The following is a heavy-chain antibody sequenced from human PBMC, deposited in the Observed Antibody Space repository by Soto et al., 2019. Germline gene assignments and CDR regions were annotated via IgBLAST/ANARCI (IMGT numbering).Heavy chain of an antibody. J-gene: IGHJ6*03. CDR2: IYYSGST. CDR3: ARSTGYCSSTSCYLEDYYYYYMDV. CDR1: GGSFSGYY. V-gene: IGHV4-59*01. Sequence: SETLSLTCAVYGGSFSGYYWSWIRQPPGKGLEWIGYIYYSGSTNYNPSLKSRVTISVDTSKNQFSLKLSSVTAADTAVYYCARSTGYCSSTSCYLEDYYYYYMDVWGKGTTVTVSS. D-gene: IGHD2-2*01.